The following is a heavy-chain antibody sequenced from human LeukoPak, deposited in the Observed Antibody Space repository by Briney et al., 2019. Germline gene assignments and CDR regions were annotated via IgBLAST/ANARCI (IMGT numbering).Heavy chain of an antibody. V-gene: IGHV1-46*01. Sequence: PGASVTVSCKASGYTFTSYGISWVRQAPGQGLEWMGIINPSGGSTIYAQKFQGRVTMTRDMSTSTVYMELSSLRSEDTAVYYCARAGGGSQGNSWSWLFDYWGQGTLVTVSS. D-gene: IGHD2-15*01. J-gene: IGHJ4*02. CDR1: GYTFTSYG. CDR2: INPSGGST. CDR3: ARAGGGSQGNSWSWLFDY.